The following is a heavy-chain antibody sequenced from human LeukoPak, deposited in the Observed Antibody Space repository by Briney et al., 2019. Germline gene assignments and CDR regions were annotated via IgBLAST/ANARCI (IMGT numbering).Heavy chain of an antibody. CDR1: GFTFSNYA. V-gene: IGHV3-23*01. D-gene: IGHD5-18*01. Sequence: GGSLRLSCAASGFTFSNYAMSWARQAPGKGLEWVSAISGSGGSTYYADSVKGRFTISRDNSKNTLYLQMNCLRAEDTAVYYCTKGTIWLPFDYWGQGTLVTVSS. CDR2: ISGSGGST. J-gene: IGHJ4*02. CDR3: TKGTIWLPFDY.